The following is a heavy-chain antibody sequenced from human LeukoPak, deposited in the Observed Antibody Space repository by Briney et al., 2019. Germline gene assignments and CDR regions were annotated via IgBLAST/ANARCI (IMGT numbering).Heavy chain of an antibody. CDR1: GITFSRYA. D-gene: IGHD5-12*01. CDR3: AKMGWTAYDYTNY. V-gene: IGHV3-23*01. Sequence: GGSLRLSCAASGITFSRYAMSWVRQAPGKGLEWVSVISDSGADTYYTDSVKGRFTISRDSSKNTLYLQLNSLRAEDTAVYYCAKMGWTAYDYTNYWGQGTLVTVSS. J-gene: IGHJ4*02. CDR2: ISDSGADT.